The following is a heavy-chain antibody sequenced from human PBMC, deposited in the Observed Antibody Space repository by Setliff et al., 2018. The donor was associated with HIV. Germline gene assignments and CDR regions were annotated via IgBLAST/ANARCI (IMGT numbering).Heavy chain of an antibody. Sequence: SGPTLVNPTETLTVTCSISGVSFSSSGLYAGWIRQPPGKALEWLAVIYGDGTDFFRQSLKSRLSITKDASKNQVVLTMTNMDPADTATYYCVFGRGDGYFDYWGQGTLVTVAS. V-gene: IGHV2-5*02. D-gene: IGHD3-10*01. CDR1: GVSFSSSGLY. J-gene: IGHJ4*02. CDR3: VFGRGDGYFDY. CDR2: IYGDGTD.